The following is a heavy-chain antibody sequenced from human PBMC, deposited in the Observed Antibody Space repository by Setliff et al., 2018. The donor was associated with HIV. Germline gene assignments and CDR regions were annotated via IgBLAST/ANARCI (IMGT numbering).Heavy chain of an antibody. CDR2: IHYSVNT. CDR3: VRETGQYYYTDV. V-gene: IGHV4-30-4*01. Sequence: PSETLSLTCTVSGGSVSSSDYYWNWIRQPPGKGLEWIGHIHYSVNTYYNPSLKSRVLISVDTSKNQFSLRLSSVTAADTAVYYCVRETGQYYYTDVWGKGTTVTVSS. CDR1: GGSVSSSDYY. J-gene: IGHJ6*03.